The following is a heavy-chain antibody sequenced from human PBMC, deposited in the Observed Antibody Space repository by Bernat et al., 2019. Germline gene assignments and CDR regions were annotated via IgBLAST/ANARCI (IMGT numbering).Heavy chain of an antibody. Sequence: QVQLVQSGAEVKKPGSSVKVSCKASGGTFSSYAISWVRQAPGQGLVWMGGIIPIFGTANYAQKFQGRVTITADESTSTAYMELSSLRSEDTAVYYCARGTYYDFWSGYFLSPWGQGTLVTVSS. V-gene: IGHV1-69*01. D-gene: IGHD3-3*01. CDR2: IIPIFGTA. CDR3: ARGTYYDFWSGYFLSP. J-gene: IGHJ5*02. CDR1: GGTFSSYA.